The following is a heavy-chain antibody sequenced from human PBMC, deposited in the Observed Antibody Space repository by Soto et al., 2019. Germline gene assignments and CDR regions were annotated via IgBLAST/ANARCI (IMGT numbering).Heavy chain of an antibody. V-gene: IGHV3-30-3*01. Sequence: GGSLRLSCAASGFTFSSYAMHWVRQAPGKGLEWVAVISYDGSNKYYADSVKGRFTISRDNSKNTLYLQMNSLRAEDTAVYYCARDRWEWLLLGVFDYWGQGTLVTVSS. D-gene: IGHD3-22*01. CDR3: ARDRWEWLLLGVFDY. J-gene: IGHJ4*02. CDR2: ISYDGSNK. CDR1: GFTFSSYA.